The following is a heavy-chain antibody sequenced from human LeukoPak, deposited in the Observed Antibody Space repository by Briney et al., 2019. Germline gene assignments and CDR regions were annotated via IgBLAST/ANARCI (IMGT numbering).Heavy chain of an antibody. CDR2: IYYSGST. J-gene: IGHJ6*03. CDR3: ARVLWKLEPKRYYYYYYMDV. V-gene: IGHV4-39*07. CDR1: GGSISSSSYY. Sequence: PSETLSLTCTVSGGSISSSSYYWGWIRQPPGKGLEWIGSIYYSGSTYYNPSLKSRVTISVDTSKNQFSLKLSSVTAADTAVYYCARVLWKLEPKRYYYYYYMDVWGKGTTVTVSS. D-gene: IGHD1-1*01.